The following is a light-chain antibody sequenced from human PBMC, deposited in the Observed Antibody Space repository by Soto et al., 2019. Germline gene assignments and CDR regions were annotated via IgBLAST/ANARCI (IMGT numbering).Light chain of an antibody. V-gene: IGKV1-5*01. Sequence: DIQMTQSPSTLSASVGDRVTITCRASQSISSWLAWYQQKPGKAPKLLIYDASSLESGVPSRFSGSGSGTEFTLTISSLQPDDFATYHCQQYNSYSQYTFGQGTKLEIK. J-gene: IGKJ2*01. CDR1: QSISSW. CDR3: QQYNSYSQYT. CDR2: DAS.